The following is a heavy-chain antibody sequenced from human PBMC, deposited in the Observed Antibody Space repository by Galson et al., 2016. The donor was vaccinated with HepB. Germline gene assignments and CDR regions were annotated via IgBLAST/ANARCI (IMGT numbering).Heavy chain of an antibody. J-gene: IGHJ4*02. Sequence: SLRLSCAASGFTLSNYGMHWVRQAPGKGLEWVAAISYDEFNEFYLDSVKGRFTISRDNSKNTLYLQMNSLRAEDMAVYYCAKVVSNITIFGVLNYWGQGTLVTVSS. CDR3: AKVVSNITIFGVLNY. CDR2: ISYDEFNE. CDR1: GFTLSNYG. V-gene: IGHV3-30*18. D-gene: IGHD3-3*01.